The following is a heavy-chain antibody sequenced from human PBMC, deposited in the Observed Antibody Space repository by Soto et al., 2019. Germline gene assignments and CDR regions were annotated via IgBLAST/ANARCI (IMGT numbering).Heavy chain of an antibody. D-gene: IGHD3-22*01. CDR1: GASISSYNY. CDR3: ARYGYDSSGRHLSNWFDP. Sequence: PSETLSLTCNVSGASISSYNYWGWFRQPPGKGLEWIGSIIYSGDIMYNPSLKSRVTISVDKSKNQFSLKLSSVTAADTAVYYCARYGYDSSGRHLSNWFDPWGQGTLVTVSS. J-gene: IGHJ5*02. CDR2: IIYSGDI. V-gene: IGHV4-39*07.